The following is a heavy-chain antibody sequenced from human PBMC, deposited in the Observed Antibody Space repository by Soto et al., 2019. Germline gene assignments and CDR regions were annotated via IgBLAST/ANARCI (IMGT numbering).Heavy chain of an antibody. V-gene: IGHV1-2*02. Sequence: ASVNFPCKASGYTFTGYYMHWVRQAPGQGLEWMGWIDPNSGGTNYAQKFQGRVTMTRDTSISTAYMELSRLRSDDTAVYYCAREEELRGDVWGQGTTVTVSS. J-gene: IGHJ6*02. CDR3: AREEELRGDV. D-gene: IGHD1-7*01. CDR1: GYTFTGYY. CDR2: IDPNSGGT.